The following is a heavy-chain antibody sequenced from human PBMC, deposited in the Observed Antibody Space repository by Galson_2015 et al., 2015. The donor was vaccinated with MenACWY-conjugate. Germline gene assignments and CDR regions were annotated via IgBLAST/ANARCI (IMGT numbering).Heavy chain of an antibody. Sequence: WMGGTIPILGTAKYAQQFQGRVSITADESTSTAYMDLSSLRPEDTAVYYCGRGNAMDVWGQGTTVTVSS. CDR3: GRGNAMDV. V-gene: IGHV1-69*01. J-gene: IGHJ6*02. CDR2: TIPILGTA.